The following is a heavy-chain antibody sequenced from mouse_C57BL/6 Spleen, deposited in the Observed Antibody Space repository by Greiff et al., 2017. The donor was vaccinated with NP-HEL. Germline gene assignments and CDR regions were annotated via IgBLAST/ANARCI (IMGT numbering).Heavy chain of an antibody. V-gene: IGHV3-6*01. J-gene: IGHJ2*01. CDR1: GYSITSGYY. Sequence: EVQLQESGPGLVKPSQSLSLTCSVTGYSITSGYYWNWIRQFPGNKLEWMGYISYDGSNNYNPSLKNRISITRDTSKNQFFLKLNSVTTEDTATYYCARDRGYDYDGFDYWGQGTTLTVSS. D-gene: IGHD2-4*01. CDR2: ISYDGSN. CDR3: ARDRGYDYDGFDY.